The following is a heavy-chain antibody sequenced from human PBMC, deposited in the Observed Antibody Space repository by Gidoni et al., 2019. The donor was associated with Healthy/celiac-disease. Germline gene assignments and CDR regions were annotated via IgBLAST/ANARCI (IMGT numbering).Heavy chain of an antibody. CDR1: GFPFDDYA. CDR3: ARTGGATTLAFDI. CDR2: ISWNSGSI. J-gene: IGHJ3*02. Sequence: EVQLVESGGGLVQPGRSLRLSCAASGFPFDDYAMHWVRQAPGKGLEWVSGISWNSGSIGYADSVKGRFTISRDNAKNSLYLQMNSLRAEDTALYYCARTGGATTLAFDIWGQGTMVTVSS. V-gene: IGHV3-9*01. D-gene: IGHD1-26*01.